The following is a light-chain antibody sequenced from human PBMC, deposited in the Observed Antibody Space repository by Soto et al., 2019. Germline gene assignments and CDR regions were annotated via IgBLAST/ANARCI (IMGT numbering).Light chain of an antibody. CDR1: QDISNY. CDR3: QQYGHLIT. V-gene: IGKV1-33*01. Sequence: DIQMTQSPSSLSASVGDRVTITCQASQDISNYLNWYQQKLGKAPKLLIYDASNLETGVPSRFSGSGSGTDFTFTISSLQPEDIATYYCQQYGHLITFGQGTRLEN. J-gene: IGKJ5*01. CDR2: DAS.